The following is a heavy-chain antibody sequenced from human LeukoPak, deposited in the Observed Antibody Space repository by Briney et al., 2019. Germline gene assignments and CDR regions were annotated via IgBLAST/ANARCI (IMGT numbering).Heavy chain of an antibody. CDR3: ARDRGYCSGGSCYRFDY. Sequence: SGTLSLTCAVSGGSISSSIWWSWVRQPPGRGLEWIGEIYHSGSTNYNPSLKSRVTISVDKSKNQFSLKLSSVTAADTAVYYCARDRGYCSGGSCYRFDYWGQGTLVTVSS. V-gene: IGHV4-4*02. CDR2: IYHSGST. D-gene: IGHD2-15*01. CDR1: GGSISSSIW. J-gene: IGHJ4*02.